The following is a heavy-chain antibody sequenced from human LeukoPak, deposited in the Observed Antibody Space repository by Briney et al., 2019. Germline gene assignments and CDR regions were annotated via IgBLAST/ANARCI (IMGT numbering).Heavy chain of an antibody. CDR1: GFTFSSYS. J-gene: IGHJ4*02. CDR2: ISSSSSYI. CDR3: ARDPRYGFWSGYADY. V-gene: IGHV3-21*01. Sequence: GGSLRLSCAASGFTFSSYSMNWVRQAPGKGLEWVSSISSSSSYIYYADSVKGRFTISRDNAKNSLYLQMNSLRAEDTAVYYCARDPRYGFWSGYADYWGQGTLVTVSS. D-gene: IGHD3-3*01.